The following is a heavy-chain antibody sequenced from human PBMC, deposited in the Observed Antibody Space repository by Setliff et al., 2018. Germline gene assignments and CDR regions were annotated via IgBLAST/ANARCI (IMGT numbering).Heavy chain of an antibody. J-gene: IGHJ3*02. Sequence: PGGSLRLSCATSGSTFSSYAMSWVRQAPGKGLEWVANMKQDGSEIYYMDSVKGRFTIPRDNGKSTLYLQMNSLRADDTAVYYCARDQVVARVHGFDIWGRGTKVTVSS. CDR3: ARDQVVARVHGFDI. CDR1: GSTFSSYA. D-gene: IGHD2-15*01. CDR2: MKQDGSEI. V-gene: IGHV3-7*03.